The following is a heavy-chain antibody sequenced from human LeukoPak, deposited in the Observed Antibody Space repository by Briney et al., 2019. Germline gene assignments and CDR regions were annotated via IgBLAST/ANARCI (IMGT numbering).Heavy chain of an antibody. CDR3: AKDINWASFES. CDR1: GFSFSNYG. Sequence: PGGSLRLSCAASGFSFSNYGMNWVRQAPGKGLEWVSGIIGSGGTTYYADSVKGGFTISRDNSKNTLYLQMNSLRAEDTALYYCAKDINWASFESWGQGTLVTVSS. V-gene: IGHV3-23*01. J-gene: IGHJ4*02. CDR2: IIGSGGTT. D-gene: IGHD7-27*01.